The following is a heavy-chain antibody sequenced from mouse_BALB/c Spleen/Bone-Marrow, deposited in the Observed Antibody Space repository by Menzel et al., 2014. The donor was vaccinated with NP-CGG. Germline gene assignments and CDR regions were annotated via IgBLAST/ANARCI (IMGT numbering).Heavy chain of an antibody. Sequence: LVESGAELVKPGASVKLSCKASGYTFTSYYMYWVKQRPGQGLEWIGEINPSNGGTNFNEKFKSKATLTVDKSSSTAYMQLSSLTSEDSAVYYCTRSYYGNYFDVWGAGTTVTVSS. J-gene: IGHJ1*01. V-gene: IGHV1S81*02. CDR1: GYTFTSYY. CDR2: INPSNGGT. D-gene: IGHD2-1*01. CDR3: TRSYYGNYFDV.